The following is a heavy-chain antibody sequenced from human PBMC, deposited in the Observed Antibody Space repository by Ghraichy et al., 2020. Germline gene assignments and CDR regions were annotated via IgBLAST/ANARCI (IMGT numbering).Heavy chain of an antibody. CDR2: ISVYHGIA. CDR3: AKAYYGSRSDYHTDVLLDF. CDR1: GYTFTNYG. J-gene: IGHJ4*02. Sequence: ASVKVSCKTSGYTFTNYGISWLRQAPGQGLEWMGRISVYHGIANYAHKFQDRVTMTRETSTTTAYLEVRSLRPDDTALYYCAKAYYGSRSDYHTDVLLDFWGQGTLGTVSS. D-gene: IGHD3-10*01. V-gene: IGHV1-18*04.